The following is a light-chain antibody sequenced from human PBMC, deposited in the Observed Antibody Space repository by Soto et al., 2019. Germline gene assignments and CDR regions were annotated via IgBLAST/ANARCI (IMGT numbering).Light chain of an antibody. CDR1: NSEIGNYNI. J-gene: IGLJ1*01. V-gene: IGLV2-23*02. CDR2: EVT. Sequence: QSVLTQPASGSGSRGQSITISWTGSNSEIGNYNIVSWYQQHPDKAPQLTIYEVTKRPSGGSNRFSGSKSGNTASLTISGLQAEDEGDYHCCSYAGSNVFVFGTGTKVTVL. CDR3: CSYAGSNVFV.